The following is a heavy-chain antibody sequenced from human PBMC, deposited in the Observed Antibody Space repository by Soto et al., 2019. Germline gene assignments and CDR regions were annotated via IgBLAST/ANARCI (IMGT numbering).Heavy chain of an antibody. CDR3: ARDYYRFNSGYGFSMDV. CDR2: ISYDGSNK. Sequence: PGGSLRLSCAASGFTFSSYTMHWVRQAPGKGLEWVAVISYDGSNKYYADSVKGRFTISRDNSKNTLYLQMNSLRAEDTAVYYWARDYYRFNSGYGFSMDVWGQGTTVTVSS. V-gene: IGHV3-30-3*01. CDR1: GFTFSSYT. D-gene: IGHD5-12*01. J-gene: IGHJ6*02.